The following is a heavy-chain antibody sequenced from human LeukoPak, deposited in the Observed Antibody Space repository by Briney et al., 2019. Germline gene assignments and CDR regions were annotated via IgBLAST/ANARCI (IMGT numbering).Heavy chain of an antibody. V-gene: IGHV3-23*01. J-gene: IGHJ4*02. Sequence: TGGSLRLSCAASGFTFSSCAMSWVRQAPGKGLEWVSAISGSGGSTYYADSVKGRFTISRDNSKNTLYLQMNSLRAEDTAVYYCAKAPSPVLRFLEWLNGIDYWGQGTLVTVSS. CDR3: AKAPSPVLRFLEWLNGIDY. D-gene: IGHD3-3*01. CDR1: GFTFSSCA. CDR2: ISGSGGST.